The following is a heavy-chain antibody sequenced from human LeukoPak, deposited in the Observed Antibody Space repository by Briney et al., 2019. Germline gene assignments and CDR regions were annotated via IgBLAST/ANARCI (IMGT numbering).Heavy chain of an antibody. CDR3: ARSEYSSFLDY. V-gene: IGHV1-46*01. J-gene: IGHJ4*02. Sequence: ASVKVSCKASGYTFTSYYMHWVRQAPGQGLEWMGIINPSGGSTSYAQKFQGRVTITRDMSTSTVYMELSSLRSEDTAVYYCARSEYSSFLDYWGQGTLVTVSS. D-gene: IGHD6-6*01. CDR1: GYTFTSYY. CDR2: INPSGGST.